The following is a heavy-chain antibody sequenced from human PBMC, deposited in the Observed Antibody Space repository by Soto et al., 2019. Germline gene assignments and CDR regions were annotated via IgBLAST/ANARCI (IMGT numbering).Heavy chain of an antibody. CDR3: ASVRRDGYYYGMDV. Sequence: QVQLVQSGAEVKKPGSSVKVSCKASGGTFSSYTISWVRQAPGQGLEWTGRIIPILGIANYAQKFQGRVTITADKSTSTAYMELSSLRSEDTAVYYCASVRRDGYYYGMDVWGQGTTVTVSS. CDR1: GGTFSSYT. CDR2: IIPILGIA. J-gene: IGHJ6*02. V-gene: IGHV1-69*02. D-gene: IGHD6-25*01.